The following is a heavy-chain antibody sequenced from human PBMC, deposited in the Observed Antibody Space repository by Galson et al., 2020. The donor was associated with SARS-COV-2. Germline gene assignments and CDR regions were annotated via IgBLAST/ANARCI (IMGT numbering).Heavy chain of an antibody. J-gene: IGHJ4*02. CDR3: ARDGQSSRGWAFDY. CDR2: ISFYGSEK. V-gene: IGHV3-33*05. D-gene: IGHD6-19*01. Sequence: GGSLRLPCSASGFTFSDHAMHCVRQAPGKGREWVAQISFYGSEKYYGDSVRGRFTISRDSSKNTVYLQMNNLRVDDTAVYYCARDGQSSRGWAFDYWGQGTLLTVSS. CDR1: GFTFSDHA.